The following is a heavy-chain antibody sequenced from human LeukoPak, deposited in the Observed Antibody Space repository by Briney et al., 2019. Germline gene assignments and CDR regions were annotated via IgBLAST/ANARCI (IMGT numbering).Heavy chain of an antibody. CDR2: ISGSGGST. D-gene: IGHD5-18*01. Sequence: GGSLRLSCAAFGFTFSSYAMSWVRQAPGKGLEWVSAISGSGGSTYYADSVKGRFTISRDNSKNTLYLQMNSLRAEDTAVYYCAKVEAGDTAMVSYYYYMDVWGKGTTVTVSS. V-gene: IGHV3-23*01. J-gene: IGHJ6*03. CDR3: AKVEAGDTAMVSYYYYMDV. CDR1: GFTFSSYA.